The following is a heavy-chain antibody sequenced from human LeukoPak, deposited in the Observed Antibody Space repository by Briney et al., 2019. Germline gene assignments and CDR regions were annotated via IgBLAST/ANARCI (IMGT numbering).Heavy chain of an antibody. CDR3: ARDSAGYSSSWYPGYIDY. V-gene: IGHV3-20*04. CDR1: GFTFDDYG. Sequence: GGSLRLSCAVSGFTFDDYGMSWVRQVPGKGLEWVSGINWNGGSTGYGDSVKGRFTISRDNAKNSLYLQMNSLRAEDTAVYYCARDSAGYSSSWYPGYIDYWGQGILVTVSS. CDR2: INWNGGST. D-gene: IGHD6-13*01. J-gene: IGHJ4*02.